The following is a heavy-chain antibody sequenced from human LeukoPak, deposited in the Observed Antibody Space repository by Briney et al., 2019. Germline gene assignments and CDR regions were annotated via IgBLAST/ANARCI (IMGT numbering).Heavy chain of an antibody. D-gene: IGHD1-26*01. V-gene: IGHV4-59*01. CDR2: IYYSGST. CDR3: ARVVGLPIGRYYYYMDV. J-gene: IGHJ6*03. Sequence: SETPSLTCTVSGGSISSYYWSWIRQPPGKGLEWIGYIYYSGSTNYNPSLKSRVTISVDTSKNQFSLKLSSVTAADTAVYYCARVVGLPIGRYYYYMDVWGKGTTVTVSS. CDR1: GGSISSYY.